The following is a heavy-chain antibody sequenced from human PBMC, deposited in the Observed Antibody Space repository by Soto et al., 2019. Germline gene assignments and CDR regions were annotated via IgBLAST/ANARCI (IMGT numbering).Heavy chain of an antibody. J-gene: IGHJ4*02. V-gene: IGHV3-30*18. Sequence: QVQLVESGGGVVQHGRSLRLSCASSGFTFSSYGMHWVRQAPGKGLEWVAVISYDGSYKYYADSVKGRFTISRDNSTNTLYLQMNSLRAEDTALYYCAKWAGGFDYWGQGTLVTVSS. CDR3: AKWAGGFDY. CDR1: GFTFSSYG. CDR2: ISYDGSYK.